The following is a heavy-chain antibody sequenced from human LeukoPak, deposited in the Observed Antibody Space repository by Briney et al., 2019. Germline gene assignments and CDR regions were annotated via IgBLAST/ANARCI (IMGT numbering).Heavy chain of an antibody. CDR2: IYYSGST. CDR3: ARDHSNYDFDY. D-gene: IGHD4-11*01. V-gene: IGHV4-34*01. J-gene: IGHJ4*02. Sequence: SENLSLTCAVYGGSFSGYYWSWIRQPPGKGLEWIGSIYYSGSTYYNPSLKSRVTISVDTSKNQFSLKLSSVTAADTAVYYCARDHSNYDFDYWGQGTLVTVSS. CDR1: GGSFSGYY.